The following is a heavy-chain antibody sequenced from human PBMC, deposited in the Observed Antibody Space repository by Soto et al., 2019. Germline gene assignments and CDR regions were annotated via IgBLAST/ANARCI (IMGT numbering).Heavy chain of an antibody. Sequence: SETLSLTCTVSGGPVSSGSYYWSWIRQPPGKGLEWIGYIYYSGSTNYNPSLKSRVTISVDTSKNQFSLKLSSVTAADTAVYYCAGMTTVTTRKSYYYGMDVWGQGTTVTVSS. D-gene: IGHD4-17*01. CDR3: AGMTTVTTRKSYYYGMDV. CDR1: GGPVSSGSYY. CDR2: IYYSGST. V-gene: IGHV4-61*01. J-gene: IGHJ6*02.